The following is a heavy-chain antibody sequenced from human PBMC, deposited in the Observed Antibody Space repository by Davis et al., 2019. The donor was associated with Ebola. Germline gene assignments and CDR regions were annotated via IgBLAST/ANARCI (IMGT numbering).Heavy chain of an antibody. D-gene: IGHD5-18*01. J-gene: IGHJ6*04. CDR2: TYYKSKWYI. CDR1: GDSVSSAG. CDR3: ARGWLRTGLDV. V-gene: IGHV6-1*01. Sequence: HSQTLSLTCDISGDSVSSAGWNWIRQSPSRGLEWLGRTYYKSKWYIDYAVSVKSRISINPDTSKNQFSLQLNSVTPEDTALYYCARGWLRTGLDVWGEGTTVTVSS.